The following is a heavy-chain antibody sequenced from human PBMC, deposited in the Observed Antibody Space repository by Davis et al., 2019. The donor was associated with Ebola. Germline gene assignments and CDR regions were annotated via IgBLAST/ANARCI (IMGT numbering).Heavy chain of an antibody. V-gene: IGHV1-18*04. CDR3: ARGWSLDRLAPCDS. J-gene: IGHJ4*02. D-gene: IGHD1-1*01. CDR2: INGYNGHT. CDR1: GYAFTTCG. Sequence: AASVKVSCKASGYAFTTCGINWVRQAPGQGLEWMGWINGYNGHTESAQKVQGRITMTTDASTSTAYMELRSLRSDDTAVYYCARGWSLDRLAPCDSWGQGTQVTVSS.